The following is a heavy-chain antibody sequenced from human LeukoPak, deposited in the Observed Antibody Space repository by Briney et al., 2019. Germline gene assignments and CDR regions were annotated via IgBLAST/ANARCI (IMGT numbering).Heavy chain of an antibody. CDR2: ISSGSGYM. CDR3: ATGDRAYDY. J-gene: IGHJ4*02. D-gene: IGHD7-27*01. CDR1: GFTFSSYN. Sequence: GGSLRLSCAVSGFTFSSYNMNWVRQAPGKGLEWVSAISSGSGYMYYADSVKGRFTISRDNAKNSLYLEMNSLRAEDTSVYYCATGDRAYDYWGQGTLVTVSS. V-gene: IGHV3-21*01.